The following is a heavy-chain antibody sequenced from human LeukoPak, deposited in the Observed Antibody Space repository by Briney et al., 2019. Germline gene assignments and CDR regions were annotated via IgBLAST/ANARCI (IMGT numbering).Heavy chain of an antibody. CDR1: GGSISSSSYY. D-gene: IGHD2-2*01. V-gene: IGHV4-39*01. CDR2: IYYSGST. J-gene: IGHJ4*02. Sequence: PSETLSLTCTVSGGSISSSSYYWGWIRQPPGKGLEWIGSIYYSGSTNYNPSLKSRVTISVDTSKNQFSLKLSSVTAADTAVYYCARQGYCSSTSRYNRGFFDYWGQGTLVTVSS. CDR3: ARQGYCSSTSRYNRGFFDY.